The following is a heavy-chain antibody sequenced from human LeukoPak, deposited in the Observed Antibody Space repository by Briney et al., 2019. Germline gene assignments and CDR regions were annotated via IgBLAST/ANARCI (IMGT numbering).Heavy chain of an antibody. V-gene: IGHV3-21*01. CDR2: ISSSSSYI. Sequence: GGSLRLSCAASGFTFSSYSMNWVRQAPGKGLEWVSSISSSSSYIYYADSVKGRFTISRDNAKNSLYLQMNSLRAEDTAVCYCARGWAGTTWGGYWGQGTLVTVSS. CDR1: GFTFSSYS. D-gene: IGHD1-1*01. J-gene: IGHJ4*02. CDR3: ARGWAGTTWGGY.